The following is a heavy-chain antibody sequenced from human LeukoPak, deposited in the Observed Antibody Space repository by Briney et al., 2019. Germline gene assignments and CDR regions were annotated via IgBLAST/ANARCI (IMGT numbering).Heavy chain of an antibody. CDR1: GYTFISYY. Sequence: ASVKVSCKASGYTFISYYMHWVRQAPGQGLEWMGILNPSGGSTTYAQKFQGRVTMTRDTSTSTVYMELSSLRSEDTAVYYCAXXGXYDFWSGYSYYXDYWGQGTLVXVSS. CDR3: AXXGXYDFWSGYSYYXDY. CDR2: LNPSGGST. D-gene: IGHD3-3*01. V-gene: IGHV1-46*01. J-gene: IGHJ4*02.